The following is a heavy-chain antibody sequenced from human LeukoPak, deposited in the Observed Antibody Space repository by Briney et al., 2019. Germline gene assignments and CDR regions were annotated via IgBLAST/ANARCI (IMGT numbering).Heavy chain of an antibody. D-gene: IGHD2-15*01. V-gene: IGHV4-39*07. CDR2: IYYSGST. CDR1: GGSISSSSYY. J-gene: IGHJ2*01. Sequence: PSETLSLTCTVSGGSISSSSYYWGWIRQPPGKGLEWIGSIYYSGSTYYNPSLKSRVTISVDTSKNQFSLKLSSVTAADTAVYYCARHALVVVVAATPNWYFDLWGRGTLVTVSS. CDR3: ARHALVVVVAATPNWYFDL.